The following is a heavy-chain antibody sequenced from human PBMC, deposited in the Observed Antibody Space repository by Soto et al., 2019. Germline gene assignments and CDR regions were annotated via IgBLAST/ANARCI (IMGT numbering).Heavy chain of an antibody. J-gene: IGHJ6*03. CDR1: GFTFSNAW. Sequence: PGGSLRLSCAASGFTFSNAWMSWVRQAPGKGLEWVGRIKSKTDGGTTDYAAPVKGRFTISRDDSKNTLYLQMNSLKTEDTAVYYCTTRIAVAGNGDYYYYMDVWGKGTTVTAP. CDR2: IKSKTDGGTT. CDR3: TTRIAVAGNGDYYYYMDV. D-gene: IGHD6-19*01. V-gene: IGHV3-15*01.